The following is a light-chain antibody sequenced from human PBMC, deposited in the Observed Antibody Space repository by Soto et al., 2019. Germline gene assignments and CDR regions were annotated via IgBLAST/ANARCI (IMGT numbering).Light chain of an antibody. CDR3: QSYDSSLSGGV. V-gene: IGLV1-40*01. J-gene: IGLJ3*02. CDR2: GNS. Sequence: QPVLTQPPSVSGAPGQRVTISCTGSSANIGAGYDVHWYQQLPGTAPKLLIYGNSNRPSGVPDRFSGSKSGTAASLAITGLRAEDEADYYYQSYDSSLSGGVFGGGTKVTVL. CDR1: SANIGAGYD.